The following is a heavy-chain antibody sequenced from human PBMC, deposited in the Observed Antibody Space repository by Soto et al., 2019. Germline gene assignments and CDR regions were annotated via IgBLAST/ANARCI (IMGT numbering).Heavy chain of an antibody. J-gene: IGHJ6*03. CDR3: ARGGGGGYSGYDYYYYYMDV. CDR1: GYTFTSYD. D-gene: IGHD5-12*01. CDR2: MNPNSGST. Sequence: ASVKVSCKASGYTFTSYDINWVRQATGQGLEWMGWMNPNSGSTGYAQKFQGRVTMTRNTSISTAYMELSSLRSEDTAVYYCARGGGGGYSGYDYYYYYMDVWGKGTTVTVSS. V-gene: IGHV1-8*01.